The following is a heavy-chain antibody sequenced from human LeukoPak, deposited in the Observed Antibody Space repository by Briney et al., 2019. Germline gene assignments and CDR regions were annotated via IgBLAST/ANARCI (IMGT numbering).Heavy chain of an antibody. D-gene: IGHD2-21*01. CDR3: TRGMRGIAAV. V-gene: IGHV3-21*01. Sequence: GGSLRLSCVASGFTFSSYSTNWIRQAPGKGLEWVSSISNSGASTDYADSVKGRFTISRDNAKNSLYLQMNSLRAEDTAVYYCTRGMRGIAAVWGQGTLVTVSS. J-gene: IGHJ4*02. CDR1: GFTFSSYS. CDR2: ISNSGAST.